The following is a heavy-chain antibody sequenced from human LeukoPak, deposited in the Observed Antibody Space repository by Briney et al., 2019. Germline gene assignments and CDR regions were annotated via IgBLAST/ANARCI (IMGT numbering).Heavy chain of an antibody. CDR2: ISGSGGST. D-gene: IGHD4-17*01. J-gene: IGHJ4*02. V-gene: IGHV3-23*01. Sequence: AISGSGGSTYYADSVKGRFTISRDNSKNTLYLQMNSLRAEDTAVYYCGKGHRSTVTTAGDYWGQGTLVTVSS. CDR3: GKGHRSTVTTAGDY.